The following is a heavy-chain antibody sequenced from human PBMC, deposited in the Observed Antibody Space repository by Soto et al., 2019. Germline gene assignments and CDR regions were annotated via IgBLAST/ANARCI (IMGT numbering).Heavy chain of an antibody. J-gene: IGHJ4*02. CDR3: AKDAYYYDSSGYYLRYFDY. V-gene: IGHV3-23*01. D-gene: IGHD3-22*01. CDR1: GFTFSSYA. Sequence: GSLKLSCAASGFTFSSYAMSWVRQAPGKGLEWVSAISGSGGSTYYADSVKGRFTISRDNSKNTLYLQMNSLRAEDTAVYYCAKDAYYYDSSGYYLRYFDYWGQGTLVTVSS. CDR2: ISGSGGST.